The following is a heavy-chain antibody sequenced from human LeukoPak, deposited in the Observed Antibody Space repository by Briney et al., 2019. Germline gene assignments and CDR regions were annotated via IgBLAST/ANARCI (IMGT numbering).Heavy chain of an antibody. D-gene: IGHD2-15*01. Sequence: ASVKVSCKASGYTFTGYYLHWVRQAPGQGLEWMERINPDSGGTNYAQKFQGRVTMTRDTSISTAYMELNRLTSDDTAVYYCARACSGGSCYSDNWLDPWGQGTLVTVSS. CDR2: INPDSGGT. J-gene: IGHJ5*02. V-gene: IGHV1-2*06. CDR3: ARACSGGSCYSDNWLDP. CDR1: GYTFTGYY.